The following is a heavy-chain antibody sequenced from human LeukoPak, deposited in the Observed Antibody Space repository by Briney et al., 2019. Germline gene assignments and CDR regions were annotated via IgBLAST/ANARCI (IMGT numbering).Heavy chain of an antibody. CDR1: GYTFTSYG. CDR2: MNPNSGNT. Sequence: ASVKVSCKASGYTFTSYGINWVRQATGQGLEWMGWMNPNSGNTGYAQKFQGRVTMTRNTSISTAYMELSSLRSEDTAVYYCARSGAYGFRSGYYYVMYWGQGTLVTVSS. CDR3: ARSGAYGFRSGYYYVMY. D-gene: IGHD3-22*01. J-gene: IGHJ4*02. V-gene: IGHV1-8*02.